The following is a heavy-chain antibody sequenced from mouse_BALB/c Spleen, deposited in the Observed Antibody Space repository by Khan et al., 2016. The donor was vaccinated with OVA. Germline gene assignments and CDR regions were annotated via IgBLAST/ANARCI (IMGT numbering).Heavy chain of an antibody. CDR2: IWSDGNT. CDR1: GFSLTNYG. V-gene: IGHV2-6-1*01. CDR3: ARQPYYHYYIMDY. Sequence: VQGVESGPGLVAPSQSLSITCTISGFSLTNYGVHWVRQPPGKGLEWLVVIWSDGNTTYNSALKSRMSISKDNSKSQVFLKMNSLQTDDTAMYYCARQPYYHYYIMDYWGQGTSVTVSS. J-gene: IGHJ4*01. D-gene: IGHD2-10*01.